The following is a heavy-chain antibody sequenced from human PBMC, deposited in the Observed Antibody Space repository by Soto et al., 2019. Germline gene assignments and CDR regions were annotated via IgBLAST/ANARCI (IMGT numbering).Heavy chain of an antibody. Sequence: EVQLVESGGGLVQPGGSLRLSCAASGFTFSSYWMHWVRQAPGKGLVWVSRINSDGSSTSYADSVKGRFTISRDNAKNTLYLQMNSLSAEDTAVYYCVQESDNPAPTGSGYWGQGTLVTVSS. V-gene: IGHV3-74*01. D-gene: IGHD3-10*01. J-gene: IGHJ4*02. CDR2: INSDGSST. CDR1: GFTFSSYW. CDR3: VQESDNPAPTGSGY.